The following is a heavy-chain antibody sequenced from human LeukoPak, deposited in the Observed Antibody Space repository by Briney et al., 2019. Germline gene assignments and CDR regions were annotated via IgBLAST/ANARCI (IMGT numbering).Heavy chain of an antibody. J-gene: IGHJ4*02. D-gene: IGHD3-22*01. CDR1: GGTFSSYA. Sequence: SVTVSCTASGGTFSSYAISWVRQAPGQGLEWMGGIIPIFGTANYAQKFQGRVTITADESTSTAYMELSSLRSEDTAVYYCARDEMHYDSSGYYDWGQGTLVTISS. CDR3: ARDEMHYDSSGYYD. CDR2: IIPIFGTA. V-gene: IGHV1-69*13.